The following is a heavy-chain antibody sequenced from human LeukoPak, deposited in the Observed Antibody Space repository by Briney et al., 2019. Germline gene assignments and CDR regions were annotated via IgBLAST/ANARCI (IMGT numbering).Heavy chain of an antibody. CDR2: IYYSGST. D-gene: IGHD3-22*01. J-gene: IGHJ5*02. Sequence: SETLSLTCTVSGGSISSSSYYWGWIRQPPGKGLEWIGYIYYSGSTNYNPSLKSRVTISVDTSKNQFSLKLSSVTAADTAVYYCARENYDSSGRNWFDPWGQGTLVTVSS. V-gene: IGHV4-61*01. CDR1: GGSISSSSYY. CDR3: ARENYDSSGRNWFDP.